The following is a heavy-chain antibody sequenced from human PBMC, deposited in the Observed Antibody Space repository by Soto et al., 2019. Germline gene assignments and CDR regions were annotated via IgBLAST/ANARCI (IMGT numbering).Heavy chain of an antibody. CDR3: AKEGTGYSSGWYKGFLDY. Sequence: PRLSCAASGFTFSSYAMSWVRQAPGKGLEWVSAISGSGGSTYYADSVKGRFTISRDNSKNTLYLQMNSLRAEDTAVYYCAKEGTGYSSGWYKGFLDYWGQGTLVTVSS. CDR2: ISGSGGST. D-gene: IGHD6-19*01. J-gene: IGHJ4*02. CDR1: GFTFSSYA. V-gene: IGHV3-23*01.